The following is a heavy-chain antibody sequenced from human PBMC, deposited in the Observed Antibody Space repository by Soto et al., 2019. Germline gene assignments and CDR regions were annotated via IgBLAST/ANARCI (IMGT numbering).Heavy chain of an antibody. CDR1: GGSFSGYY. CDR3: ARGHDYGDCVVDY. J-gene: IGHJ4*02. V-gene: IGHV4-34*01. Sequence: TSETLSLTCAVYGGSFSGYYWSWIHQPPGKGLEWIGEINHSGSTNYNPSLKSRVTISVDTSKNQFSLKLSSVTAADTAVYYCARGHDYGDCVVDYWGQGTLVTVSS. D-gene: IGHD4-17*01. CDR2: INHSGST.